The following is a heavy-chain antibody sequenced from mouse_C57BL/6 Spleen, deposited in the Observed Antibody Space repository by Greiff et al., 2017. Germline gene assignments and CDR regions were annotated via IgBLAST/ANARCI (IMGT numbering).Heavy chain of an antibody. J-gene: IGHJ3*01. D-gene: IGHD4-1*01. CDR3: ARSSNWEGPFAD. V-gene: IGHV1-42*01. Sequence: VQLKQSGPELVKPGASVKISCKASGYSFTGYYMNWVKQSPEKSLEWIGEINPSTGGTTYNQKFKAKATLTVDKSSSTAYMQLKSLTSEDSAVYYCARSSNWEGPFADWGQGTLVTVSA. CDR2: INPSTGGT. CDR1: GYSFTGYY.